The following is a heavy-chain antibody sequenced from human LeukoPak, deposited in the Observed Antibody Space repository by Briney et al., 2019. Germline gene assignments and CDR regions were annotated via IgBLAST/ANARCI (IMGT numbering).Heavy chain of an antibody. CDR2: INPNSGGT. V-gene: IGHV1-2*02. D-gene: IGHD6-13*01. J-gene: IGHJ3*02. CDR3: ARDISKQQLSVDAFDI. CDR1: GYSFNDKY. Sequence: ASVKVSCKASGYSFNDKYLHWVRQAPGQGLEWMGSINPNSGGTNYAQKFQGRVTMTTDTSTSTAYMELRSLRSDDTAVYYCARDISKQQLSVDAFDIWGQGTMVTVSS.